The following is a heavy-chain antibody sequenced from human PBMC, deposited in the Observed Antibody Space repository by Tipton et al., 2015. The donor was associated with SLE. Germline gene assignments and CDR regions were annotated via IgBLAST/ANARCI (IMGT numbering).Heavy chain of an antibody. Sequence: QVQLVQSGAEVQKPGASVKVSCEASGYTFTGYYIHWVRQAPEQGLEWMGWINPNSGDTIYAQNFQGRVTMTRATSISTAYLEVTRLRSDDTAVYYWARGDMALGVGLYHYNGLAVWGPGTTVIVSS. CDR3: ARGDMALGVGLYHYNGLAV. D-gene: IGHD3-3*01. J-gene: IGHJ6*02. CDR2: INPNSGDT. V-gene: IGHV1-2*02. CDR1: GYTFTGYY.